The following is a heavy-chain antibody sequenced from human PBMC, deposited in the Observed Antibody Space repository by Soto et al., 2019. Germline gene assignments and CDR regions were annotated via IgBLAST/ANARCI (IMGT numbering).Heavy chain of an antibody. CDR3: ARDRLEDIVVVPAAILVY. CDR1: GFTFSSYS. V-gene: IGHV3-48*01. CDR2: ISSSSSTI. J-gene: IGHJ4*02. D-gene: IGHD2-2*01. Sequence: EVQLVESGGGLVQPGGSLRLSCAASGFTFSSYSMNWVRQAPGKGLEWVSYISSSSSTIYYADSVKGRFTISRDNAKNSRYLQMNSVRAEDTAVYYCARDRLEDIVVVPAAILVYWGQGTLVTVSS.